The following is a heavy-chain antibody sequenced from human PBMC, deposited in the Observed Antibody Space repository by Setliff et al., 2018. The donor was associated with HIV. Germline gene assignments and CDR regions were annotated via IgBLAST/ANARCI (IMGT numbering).Heavy chain of an antibody. CDR3: AREESSIAARHYYYMDV. CDR2: IIPIFGTA. CDR1: GGTFSSYA. V-gene: IGHV1-69*13. Sequence: SVKVSCKASGGTFSSYAISWVRQAPGQGLEWMGGIIPIFGTANYAQKFQGRVTITAAESTSTAYMELSSLRSEDTAVYYCAREESSIAARHYYYMDVWGKGTTVTVSS. D-gene: IGHD6-6*01. J-gene: IGHJ6*03.